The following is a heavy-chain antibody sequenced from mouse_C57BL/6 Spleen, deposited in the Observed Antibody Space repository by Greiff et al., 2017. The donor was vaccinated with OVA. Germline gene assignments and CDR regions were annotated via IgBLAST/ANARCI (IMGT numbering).Heavy chain of an antibody. CDR2: IRNKANGYTT. J-gene: IGHJ4*01. D-gene: IGHD2-4*01. Sequence: EVHLVESGGGLVQPGGSLSLSCAASGFTFTDYYMSWVRQPPGKALEWLGFIRNKANGYTTEYSASVKGRFTISRDNSQSILYLQLNALRAEDSATYYCARRLRPYAMDYWGQGTSVTVSS. CDR1: GFTFTDYY. CDR3: ARRLRPYAMDY. V-gene: IGHV7-3*01.